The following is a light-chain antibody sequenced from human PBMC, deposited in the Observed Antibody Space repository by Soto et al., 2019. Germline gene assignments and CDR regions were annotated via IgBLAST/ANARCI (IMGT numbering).Light chain of an antibody. J-gene: IGKJ1*01. Sequence: EIVMTQSPATLSVSPGERATLSCRASQSVRSNLAWYQQKPGQAPRLLIYHASTRATGIPARFSGSGSGTEFTLTISSLQSEDFAVYYCQQYNNWPWTFDQGTRVEIK. CDR3: QQYNNWPWT. V-gene: IGKV3-15*01. CDR2: HAS. CDR1: QSVRSN.